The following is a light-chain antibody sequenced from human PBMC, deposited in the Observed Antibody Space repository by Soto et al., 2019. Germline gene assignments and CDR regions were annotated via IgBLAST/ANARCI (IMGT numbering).Light chain of an antibody. CDR3: QQYGSSPQT. Sequence: EIVLTQSPGTLSLSPGERATLSCRASQSLSSDYFAWYQQKPGQAPRLLIYGATSRATDIPDRFSGRGSGTEFTLTVSSLEPEGFAVYYCQQYGSSPQTFGQGTKVELK. CDR1: QSLSSDY. J-gene: IGKJ1*01. CDR2: GAT. V-gene: IGKV3-20*01.